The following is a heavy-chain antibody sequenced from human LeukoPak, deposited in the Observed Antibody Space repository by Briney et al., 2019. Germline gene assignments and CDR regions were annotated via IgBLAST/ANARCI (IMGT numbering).Heavy chain of an antibody. Sequence: SETLSLTCAVYGGSFSGYYWSWIRQPPGKGLEWIGEINHSGSTNYNPSLKSRVTISVDTSKNQFSLKLSSVTAADTAVYYCARDYYGSGVLAWGQGTLVTVSS. D-gene: IGHD3-10*01. J-gene: IGHJ4*02. V-gene: IGHV4-34*01. CDR3: ARDYYGSGVLA. CDR2: INHSGST. CDR1: GGSFSGYY.